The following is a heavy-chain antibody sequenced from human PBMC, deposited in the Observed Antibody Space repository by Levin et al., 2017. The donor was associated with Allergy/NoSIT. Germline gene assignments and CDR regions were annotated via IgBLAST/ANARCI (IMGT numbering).Heavy chain of an antibody. V-gene: IGHV4-59*01. CDR3: ARVKRYSSGWFFLDDGMDV. Sequence: SETLSLTCTVSGGSISSYYWSWIRQPPGKGLEWIGYIYYSGSTNYNPSLKSRVTISVDTSKNQFSLKLSSVTAADTAVYYCARVKRYSSGWFFLDDGMDVWGQGTTVTVSS. J-gene: IGHJ6*02. CDR1: GGSISSYY. CDR2: IYYSGST. D-gene: IGHD6-19*01.